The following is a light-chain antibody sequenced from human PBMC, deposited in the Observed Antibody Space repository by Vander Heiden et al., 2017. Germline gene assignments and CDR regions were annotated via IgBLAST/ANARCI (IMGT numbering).Light chain of an antibody. CDR2: DNR. CDR3: QVWEGSRDHDAI. V-gene: IGLV3-21*02. CDR1: NSGGKS. Sequence: SYVLTQPPSVSVSPGQTARITCGGNNSGGKSGHWYQQRPGQATVLVLYDNRVRPSGIPGRFPGSNSGNTDTLTSSGVEAGDEANYYCQVWEGSRDHDAIFGGGAKLTVL. J-gene: IGLJ2*01.